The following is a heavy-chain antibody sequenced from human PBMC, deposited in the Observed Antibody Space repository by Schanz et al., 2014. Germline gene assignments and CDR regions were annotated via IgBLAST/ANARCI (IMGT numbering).Heavy chain of an antibody. V-gene: IGHV1-46*01. CDR3: ATGYGDSPADF. D-gene: IGHD4-17*01. CDR2: INPSGGST. J-gene: IGHJ4*02. CDR1: GYTFTSDS. Sequence: QVQLVQSGAEVKKPGASVKVSCKASGYTFTSDSMHWVRQAPGQGLEWMGMINPSGGSTTYAQKFQGRVTITADRSTSTAYMELSSLRSEDTAVYYCATGYGDSPADFWGQGTLVNVSS.